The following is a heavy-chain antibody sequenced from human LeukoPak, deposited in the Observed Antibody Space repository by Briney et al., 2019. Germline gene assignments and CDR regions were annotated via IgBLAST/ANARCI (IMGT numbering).Heavy chain of an antibody. Sequence: ASVKVSCKASGYTFTSYGISWVRQAPGQGLEWVGGISAYNGNTNYAQKLQGRVTMTTDTSTSTAYMELRSLRSDDTAVYYCARDPSVDTAIGFDYWGQGTLVTVSS. D-gene: IGHD5-18*01. V-gene: IGHV1-18*04. CDR1: GYTFTSYG. CDR3: ARDPSVDTAIGFDY. CDR2: ISAYNGNT. J-gene: IGHJ4*02.